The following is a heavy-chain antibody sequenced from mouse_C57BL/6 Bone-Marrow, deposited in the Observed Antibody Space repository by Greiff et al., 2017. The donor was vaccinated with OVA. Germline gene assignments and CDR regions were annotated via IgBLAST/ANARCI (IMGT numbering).Heavy chain of an antibody. CDR1: GYTFTSYG. D-gene: IGHD3-1*01. J-gene: IGHJ2*01. CDR3: SSFGDY. V-gene: IGHV1-81*01. CDR2: IYPRSGNN. Sequence: QVQLQQSGAELARPGASVKLSCKASGYTFTSYGISWVKQRTGQGLEWIGEIYPRSGNNYYTEKFQGKATLTADKYSRTAYMVLRSRTAVDSAVSFCSSFGDYWGQGTTLTVSS.